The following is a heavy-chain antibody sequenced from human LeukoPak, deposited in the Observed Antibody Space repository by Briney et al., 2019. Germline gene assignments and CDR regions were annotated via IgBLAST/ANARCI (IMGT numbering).Heavy chain of an antibody. V-gene: IGHV3-30*01. CDR1: GFTFSSYA. Sequence: PGGSMRLSCAASGFTFSSYAMHWVRQAPGKGLEWVAVISYDGSNKYYADSVKGRFTISRDNSKNTLYLQMNSLRAEDTAVYYCARVRDYWGQGTLVTVSS. CDR3: ARVRDY. CDR2: ISYDGSNK. J-gene: IGHJ4*02.